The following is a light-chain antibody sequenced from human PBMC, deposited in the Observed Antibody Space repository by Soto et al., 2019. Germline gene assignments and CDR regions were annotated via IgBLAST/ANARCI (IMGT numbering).Light chain of an antibody. CDR3: QQRSNWPGYT. CDR2: DAS. CDR1: QSVSSY. J-gene: IGKJ2*01. V-gene: IGKV3-11*01. Sequence: EIVLTQSPATLSLSPGERATLSCRASQSVSSYLAWYQQKPGQAPRLLIYDASNRATGIPARFSGSGSGTEFTLPISSLEPEDFAVYYCQQRSNWPGYTFGQGTKLEIK.